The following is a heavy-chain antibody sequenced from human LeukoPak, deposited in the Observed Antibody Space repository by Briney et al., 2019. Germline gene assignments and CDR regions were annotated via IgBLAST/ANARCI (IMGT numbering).Heavy chain of an antibody. V-gene: IGHV1-8*01. CDR1: GYTFTSYD. J-gene: IGHJ5*02. CDR2: MNPNSGNT. D-gene: IGHD1-7*01. Sequence: ASVTVSCKASGYTFTSYDINWVRQATGQGLEWMGWMNPNSGNTGYAQKFQGRVTMTRNTSISTAYMELSSLRSEDTAVYYCARGTGWNYPKPRNWFDPWGQGTLVTVSS. CDR3: ARGTGWNYPKPRNWFDP.